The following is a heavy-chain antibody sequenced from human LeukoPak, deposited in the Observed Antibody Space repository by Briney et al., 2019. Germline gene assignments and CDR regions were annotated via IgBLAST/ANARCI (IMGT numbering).Heavy chain of an antibody. Sequence: GGSLRLSCAACGFTFSSYGMLWVRQAPGKGLEWGGVISYGGSNKYYADSVKGRFTISRDNSKNTLYLQMNSLRAEDTAVYYCAKDPSNWTYFDYWGQGTRVTVSS. CDR1: GFTFSSYG. V-gene: IGHV3-30*18. J-gene: IGHJ4*02. CDR2: ISYGGSNK. D-gene: IGHD1-20*01. CDR3: AKDPSNWTYFDY.